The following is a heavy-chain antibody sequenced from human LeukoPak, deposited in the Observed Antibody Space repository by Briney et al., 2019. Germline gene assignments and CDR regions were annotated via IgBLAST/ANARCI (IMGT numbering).Heavy chain of an antibody. J-gene: IGHJ6*02. CDR3: AKAKLRLTVTRGREGGMDV. D-gene: IGHD4-17*01. CDR2: ISGSGGST. Sequence: GGSLSLSCAASGFTFSSYAMSWVRQAPGKGLEWVSAISGSGGSTYYADSVKGRFTISRDNSKNTLYLQMNSLRAEDTAVYYCAKAKLRLTVTRGREGGMDVWGQGTTVTVSS. CDR1: GFTFSSYA. V-gene: IGHV3-23*01.